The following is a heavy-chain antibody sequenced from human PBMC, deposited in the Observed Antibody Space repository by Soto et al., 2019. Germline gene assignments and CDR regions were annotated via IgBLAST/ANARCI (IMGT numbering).Heavy chain of an antibody. CDR3: ARTMYYYDSSGYYELYAFDI. J-gene: IGHJ3*02. D-gene: IGHD3-22*01. CDR2: IIPIFGTA. V-gene: IGHV1-69*01. Sequence: QVQLVQSGAEVKKPGSSVKVSCKASGGTFSSYAISWVRQAPGQGLEWMGGIIPIFGTANYAQKFQGRVTITADESTSTAYMELSSLRSQDTAVYYCARTMYYYDSSGYYELYAFDIWGQGTMVTVSS. CDR1: GGTFSSYA.